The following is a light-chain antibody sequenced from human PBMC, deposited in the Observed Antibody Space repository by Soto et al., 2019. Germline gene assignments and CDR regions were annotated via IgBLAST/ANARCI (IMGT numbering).Light chain of an antibody. CDR3: QQFNSYVIT. J-gene: IGKJ5*01. V-gene: IGKV1-13*02. Sequence: AIQLTQSPSSLSASVGDRVTITCRASQDITSALAWYQQKPGKAPNLLIYAASSLKSGVPSRFSGSGSGTDFTLTISSLQPEDFATYYCQQFNSYVITFGQGTRLEIK. CDR1: QDITSA. CDR2: AAS.